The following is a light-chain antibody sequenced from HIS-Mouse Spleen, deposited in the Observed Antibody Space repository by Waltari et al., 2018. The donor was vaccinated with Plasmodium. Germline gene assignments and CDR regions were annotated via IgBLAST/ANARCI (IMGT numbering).Light chain of an antibody. J-gene: IGLJ2*01. Sequence: SYELTQPPSVSVSPGQTASITCSGDKLGDKYACWYQQKPGQSPVLVIYQVNKRPSGIPGRFSGSNSGNTATLTISGTQAMDEADYYCQAWDSSTVVFGGGTKLTVL. CDR1: KLGDKY. CDR2: QVN. CDR3: QAWDSSTVV. V-gene: IGLV3-1*01.